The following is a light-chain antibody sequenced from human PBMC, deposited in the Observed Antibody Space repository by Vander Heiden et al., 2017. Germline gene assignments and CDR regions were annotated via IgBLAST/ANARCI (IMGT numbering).Light chain of an antibody. CDR3: LLYFGSALEWV. CDR1: TGAVTNVNY. Sequence: QTVVIQYPSLTASPGGTVTLTCASSTGAVTNVNYPNWFQQKPRQAPRTLIYSTRNKPSWTPARFSGSLLGGKAALTLSDVQPEDEAEYYCLLYFGSALEWVFGGGTKLTVL. CDR2: STR. J-gene: IGLJ3*02. V-gene: IGLV7-43*01.